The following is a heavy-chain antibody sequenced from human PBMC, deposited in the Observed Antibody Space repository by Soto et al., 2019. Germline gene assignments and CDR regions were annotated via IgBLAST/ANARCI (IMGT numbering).Heavy chain of an antibody. D-gene: IGHD1-20*01. CDR2: INHSGST. CDR1: GGSFSGYY. J-gene: IGHJ4*02. V-gene: IGHV4-34*01. Sequence: SETLSLTCAVYGGSFSGYYWSWIRQPPGKGLEWIGEINHSGSTNYNPSLKSRVTISVDTSKNQFSLKLSSVTAADTAVYYCARALGITGTNTFFDYWGQGTLVTVSS. CDR3: ARALGITGTNTFFDY.